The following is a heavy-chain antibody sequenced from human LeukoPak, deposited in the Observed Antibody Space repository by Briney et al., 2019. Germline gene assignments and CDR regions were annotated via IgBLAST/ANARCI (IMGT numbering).Heavy chain of an antibody. CDR3: ARGQWEVRGIIITHFDY. V-gene: IGHV4-34*01. D-gene: IGHD3-10*01. CDR2: SKNSAGT. J-gene: IGHJ4*02. Sequence: XRXPPGXXAEGXGESKNSAGTNYNPSLNSRVTISVDTSKTQFSLKLSSVTASDTAVYYCARGQWEVRGIIITHFDYWGQGTLVTVSS.